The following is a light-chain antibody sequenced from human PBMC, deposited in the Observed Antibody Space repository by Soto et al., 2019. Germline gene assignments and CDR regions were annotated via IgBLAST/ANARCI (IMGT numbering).Light chain of an antibody. J-gene: IGKJ2*01. CDR1: QTVNSNY. V-gene: IGKV3-20*01. CDR2: RAS. Sequence: EIVLTQSPGTLSLSPGERATLSCRASQTVNSNYLAWFQHKPGQAPRLLLYRASSRATGIPDRFSGSGSGTDLTLTISRLEPEDFAVYYCHHYCNSPPYTFGQGTKLEIK. CDR3: HHYCNSPPYT.